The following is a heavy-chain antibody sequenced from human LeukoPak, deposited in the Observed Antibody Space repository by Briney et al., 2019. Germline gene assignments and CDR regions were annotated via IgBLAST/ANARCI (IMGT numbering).Heavy chain of an antibody. CDR3: ARDIGAGSTSFIPADY. D-gene: IGHD2-2*01. V-gene: IGHV4-4*07. CDR2: IYTSGST. CDR1: GGSISSYY. Sequence: SETLSLTCTVSGGSISSYYWSWIRQPAGKGLEWIGRIYTSGSTNYNPSLKSRVTMSVDTSKNQFSLKVSSVTAADTAVYYCARDIGAGSTSFIPADYWGQGTLVTVSS. J-gene: IGHJ4*02.